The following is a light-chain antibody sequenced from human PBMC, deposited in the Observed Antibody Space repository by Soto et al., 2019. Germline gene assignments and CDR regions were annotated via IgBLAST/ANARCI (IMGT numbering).Light chain of an antibody. CDR1: QATSNY. CDR3: QHYGCPLT. V-gene: IGKV1-33*01. Sequence: GDRVTITCQASQATSNYLNWYQQKPGKAPKLLIYDASNLETNVPSRFSGSGSGADFTITISILQSEDIATYYCQHYGCPLTFGHGTKVDIK. CDR2: DAS. J-gene: IGKJ3*01.